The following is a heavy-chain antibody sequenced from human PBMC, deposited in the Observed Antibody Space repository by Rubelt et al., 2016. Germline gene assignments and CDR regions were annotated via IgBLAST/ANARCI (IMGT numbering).Heavy chain of an antibody. V-gene: IGHV3-74*01. J-gene: IGHJ3*02. D-gene: IGHD2-2*02. CDR2: INSDGSST. CDR3: ARSGPDVVVPAAIRVEGDAFDI. Sequence: EVQLVESGGGLVQPGGSLRLSCAASGFTFSSYWMHWVRQAPGKGLVWVSRINSDGSSTRYADSVKGRFTISRENSKNTLYLQMNRLRAEDTAVYYCARSGPDVVVPAAIRVEGDAFDIWGQGTMVTVSS. CDR1: GFTFSSYW.